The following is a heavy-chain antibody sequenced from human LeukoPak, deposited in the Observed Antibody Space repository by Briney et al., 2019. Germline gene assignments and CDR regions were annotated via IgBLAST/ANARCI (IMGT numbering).Heavy chain of an antibody. Sequence: PGGSLRLSCAASGFTFSSYEMNWVRQAPGKGLEWVSYISSSGSTIYYADSVKGRFTISRDNSKNTLYLQMNSLRAEDTAVYYCARDAVNDYYMDVWGKGTTVTVSS. V-gene: IGHV3-48*03. CDR1: GFTFSSYE. CDR3: ARDAVNDYYMDV. J-gene: IGHJ6*03. D-gene: IGHD4-11*01. CDR2: ISSSGSTI.